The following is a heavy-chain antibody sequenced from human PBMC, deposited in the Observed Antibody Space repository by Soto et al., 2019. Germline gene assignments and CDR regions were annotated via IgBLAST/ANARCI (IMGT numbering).Heavy chain of an antibody. J-gene: IGHJ4*02. Sequence: QVQLVQSGAEVKKPGASVKVSCKASGYTFTSYAMHWVRRAPGQRLEWMGWIHAGNGNTKYSQKFQGRVTITRDTSASTAYMELSSLRSEDTAVYYCAKSTYGSGSYYNIDYWGQGTLVTVSS. CDR2: IHAGNGNT. CDR3: AKSTYGSGSYYNIDY. V-gene: IGHV1-3*01. D-gene: IGHD3-10*01. CDR1: GYTFTSYA.